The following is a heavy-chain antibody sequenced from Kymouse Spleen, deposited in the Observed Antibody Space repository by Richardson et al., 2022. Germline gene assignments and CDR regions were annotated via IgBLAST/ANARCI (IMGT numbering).Heavy chain of an antibody. CDR1: GGTFSSYA. CDR2: IIPIFGTA. D-gene: IGHD3-9*01. J-gene: IGHJ5*02. CDR3: ARALSDILTGYHNWFDP. V-gene: IGHV1-69*05. Sequence: QVQLVQSGAEVKKPGSSVKVSCKASGGTFSSYAISWVRQAPGQGLEWMGGIIPIFGTANYAQKFQGRVTITTDESTSTAYMELSSLRSEDTAVYYCARALSDILTGYHNWFDPWGQGTLVTVSS.